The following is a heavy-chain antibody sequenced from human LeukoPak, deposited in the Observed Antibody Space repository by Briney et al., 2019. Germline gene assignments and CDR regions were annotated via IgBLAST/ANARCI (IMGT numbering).Heavy chain of an antibody. CDR1: GFTVSSNY. Sequence: GGSLRRSCAASGFTVSSNYMSWVRQAPGKGLEWVSVIYSGGSTYYADSVKGRFTISRDNSKNTLYLQMNSLRAEDTAVYYCAKDVWSKLGKFDYWGQGTLVTVSS. V-gene: IGHV3-53*01. CDR2: IYSGGST. D-gene: IGHD1/OR15-1a*01. J-gene: IGHJ4*02. CDR3: AKDVWSKLGKFDY.